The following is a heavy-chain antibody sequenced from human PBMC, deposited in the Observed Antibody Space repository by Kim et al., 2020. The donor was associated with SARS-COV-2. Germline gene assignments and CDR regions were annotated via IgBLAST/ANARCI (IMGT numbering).Heavy chain of an antibody. J-gene: IGHJ6*02. CDR1: GGSFSGYY. CDR3: ARIIRISYGPGGMDV. CDR2: INHSGST. D-gene: IGHD6-13*01. V-gene: IGHV4-34*01. Sequence: SETLSLTCAVYGGSFSGYYWSWIRQPPGKGLEWIGEINHSGSTNYNPSLKSRVTISVDTSKNQFSLKLSSVTAADTAVYYCARIIRISYGPGGMDVWGQGTTVTVSS.